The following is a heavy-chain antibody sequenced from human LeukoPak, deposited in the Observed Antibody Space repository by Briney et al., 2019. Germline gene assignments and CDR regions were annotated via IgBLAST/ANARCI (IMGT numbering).Heavy chain of an antibody. CDR2: IKQDGSEK. Sequence: GGSLRLSCAVSGFTFNIYWMSWVRQAPGKGLEWVANIKQDGSEKYYVDSVKGRFTISRDNAKNSLYLQMNSLRAEDTAVYYCARDADFNYYDSSGYYVAYFDYWGQGTLVTVSS. V-gene: IGHV3-7*01. CDR3: ARDADFNYYDSSGYYVAYFDY. D-gene: IGHD3-22*01. CDR1: GFTFNIYW. J-gene: IGHJ4*02.